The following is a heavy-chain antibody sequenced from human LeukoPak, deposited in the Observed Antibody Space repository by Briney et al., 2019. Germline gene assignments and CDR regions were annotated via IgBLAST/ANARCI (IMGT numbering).Heavy chain of an antibody. J-gene: IGHJ4*02. CDR2: IYYSGST. V-gene: IGHV4-39*07. Sequence: SETLSLTCTVSSGSTSSYYWGWIRQPPGKGLEWIGSIYYSGSTYYNPSLKSRVTISVDTSKNQFSLKLSSVTAADTAVYYCARDHGSGWAWAYDYWGQGTLVTVSS. CDR3: ARDHGSGWAWAYDY. CDR1: SGSTSSYY. D-gene: IGHD6-19*01.